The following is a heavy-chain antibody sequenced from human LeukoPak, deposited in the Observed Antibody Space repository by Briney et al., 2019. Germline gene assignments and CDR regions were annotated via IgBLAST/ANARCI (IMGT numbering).Heavy chain of an antibody. Sequence: PGGSLRLSCAASGFTFSSYEMNWVRQAPGKGLEWVSYISSSGSTIYYADSVEGRFTISRDNAKNSLYLQMNSLRAEDTAVYYCAREPITGTTWANNWFDPWGQGTLVTVSS. CDR3: AREPITGTTWANNWFDP. CDR2: ISSSGSTI. CDR1: GFTFSSYE. D-gene: IGHD1-20*01. J-gene: IGHJ5*02. V-gene: IGHV3-48*03.